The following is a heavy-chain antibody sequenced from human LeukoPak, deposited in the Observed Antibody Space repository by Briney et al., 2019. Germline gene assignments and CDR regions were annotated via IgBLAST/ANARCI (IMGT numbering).Heavy chain of an antibody. CDR3: AKPFGFLEWLYGGYFDS. Sequence: GRSLRLSCAASGFTFSAYGMSWVRQAPGKGLEWVSAVSSDGINTYYTDSLKGRFTISRDNSKNTVFLQMHSLTAEDTAVYYCAKPFGFLEWLYGGYFDSWGQGTLVTVSS. CDR1: GFTFSAYG. V-gene: IGHV3-23*01. CDR2: VSSDGINT. J-gene: IGHJ4*02. D-gene: IGHD3-3*01.